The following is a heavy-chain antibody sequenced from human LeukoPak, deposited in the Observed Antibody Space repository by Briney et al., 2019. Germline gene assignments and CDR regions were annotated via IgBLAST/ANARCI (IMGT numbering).Heavy chain of an antibody. CDR3: AKALDGRGHWYERGADY. CDR1: GFTFRSYA. J-gene: IGHJ4*02. Sequence: GSLRLXCAASGFTFRSYAMSWVRQVPGEGLEWVATVSGDASQTYDSDSLKGRFTISRNNSKNTVYLRMSSLRAEDTDIYYCAKALDGRGHWYERGADYWGQGTLVAVSS. D-gene: IGHD2-21*02. V-gene: IGHV3-23*01. CDR2: VSGDASQT.